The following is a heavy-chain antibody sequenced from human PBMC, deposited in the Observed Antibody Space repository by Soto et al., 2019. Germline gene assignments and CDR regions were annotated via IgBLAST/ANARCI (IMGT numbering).Heavy chain of an antibody. J-gene: IGHJ6*02. CDR2: IIPTLGKA. CDR1: GGPFSSYT. Sequence: QVQLVQSGAEVKKPGSSVKVSCKASGGPFSSYTISWVQQAPGQGLEWMGRIIPTLGKANSAQKFQGRVTITADKSTSTAYMELSSLRSEDTAVYYCASSPTMVRGVITDGMDVWGQGTTVTVSS. V-gene: IGHV1-69*02. D-gene: IGHD3-10*01. CDR3: ASSPTMVRGVITDGMDV.